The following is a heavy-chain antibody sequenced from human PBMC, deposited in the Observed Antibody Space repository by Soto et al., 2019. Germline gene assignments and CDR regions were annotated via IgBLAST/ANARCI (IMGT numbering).Heavy chain of an antibody. V-gene: IGHV1-18*04. Sequence: QVQLVQSGGEIKNPGASVKVSCKASGYSFTSYGISWVRQAPGQGPEWMGYVTTVNADTYSAEKFRGRVTMTTDTSRATAYMELRSLTSDDTAVYYCARDWSKEMARIADYWGQGTLVTVSS. CDR1: GYSFTSYG. CDR2: VTTVNADT. CDR3: ARDWSKEMARIADY. J-gene: IGHJ4*02. D-gene: IGHD2-8*02.